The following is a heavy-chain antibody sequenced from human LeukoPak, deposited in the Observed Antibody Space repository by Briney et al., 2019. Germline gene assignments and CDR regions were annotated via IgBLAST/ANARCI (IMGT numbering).Heavy chain of an antibody. CDR3: ARGRYCSSDVNCYVGGYFDY. CDR1: GFIFSSYW. V-gene: IGHV3-7*01. J-gene: IGHJ4*02. Sequence: GGSLRLSCAASGFIFSSYWVTWVRQAPGKGLEWVANMYQDGSQKYYVDSVKGRFTVSRDNAKNSLYLQLNSLRAEDTAIYYCARGRYCSSDVNCYVGGYFDYWGQGTLVTVSS. CDR2: MYQDGSQK. D-gene: IGHD2-2*01.